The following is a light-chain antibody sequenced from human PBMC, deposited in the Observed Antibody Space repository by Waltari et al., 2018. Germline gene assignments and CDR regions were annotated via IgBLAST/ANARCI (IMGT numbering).Light chain of an antibody. CDR2: DVS. J-gene: IGLJ3*02. CDR3: AAYTGTNTLM. CDR1: NSEIGYYNY. Sequence: QSALTQPASVSGSPGQSITISCTGTNSEIGYYNYVSWYRQHPDKAPKLMIFDVSMWPPGVSPRFSGAKSANTASLTISALQPDDEAHDYCAAYTGTNTLMFGGGTKVTVL. V-gene: IGLV2-14*01.